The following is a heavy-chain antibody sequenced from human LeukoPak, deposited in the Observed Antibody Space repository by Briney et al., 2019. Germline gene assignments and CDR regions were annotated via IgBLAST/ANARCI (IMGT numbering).Heavy chain of an antibody. CDR2: IKQDGSEK. Sequence: GGSLRLSCAASGFTFSSYWMSWVRQAPGKGLEWVANIKQDGSEKYYVDSVKGRLTISRDNAKNSLYLQMNSLRAEDTAVYYCARVIGDYDFWSGYYKDYWGQGTLVTVSS. D-gene: IGHD3-3*01. CDR3: ARVIGDYDFWSGYYKDY. V-gene: IGHV3-7*01. CDR1: GFTFSSYW. J-gene: IGHJ4*02.